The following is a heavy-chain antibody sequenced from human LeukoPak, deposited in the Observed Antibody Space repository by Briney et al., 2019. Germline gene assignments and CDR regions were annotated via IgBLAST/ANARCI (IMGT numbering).Heavy chain of an antibody. Sequence: ASVKVSCKTSGYTFADFYLHWVRQAPGRGLEWMGWINPNSGGTNYAQKFQGRVTMTRDTSISTAYMELSRLRSDDTAVYYCARGEQGDMDVWGKGTTVTVSS. J-gene: IGHJ6*03. V-gene: IGHV1-2*02. CDR1: GYTFADFY. CDR2: INPNSGGT. D-gene: IGHD1-26*01. CDR3: ARGEQGDMDV.